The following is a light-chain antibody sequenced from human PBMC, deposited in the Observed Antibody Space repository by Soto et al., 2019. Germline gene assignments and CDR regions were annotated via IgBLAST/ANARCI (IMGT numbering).Light chain of an antibody. J-gene: IGKJ5*01. CDR3: QHYGSTVIT. CDR1: QNIVNNY. V-gene: IGKV3-20*01. Sequence: NVLTQYPDTLSLSPGERATLSCRAGQNIVNNYLAWYQQKPGQAPRLLMYRASTRATGIADRFSGSGSGTDFTLTISRLEPDDFAVYYCQHYGSTVITFGQGTRLE. CDR2: RAS.